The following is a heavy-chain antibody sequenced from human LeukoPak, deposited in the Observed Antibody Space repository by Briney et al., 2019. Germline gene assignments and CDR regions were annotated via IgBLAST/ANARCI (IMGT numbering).Heavy chain of an antibody. Sequence: GGSLRLSCAASGFTFSSYAMHWVRQAPGKGLEWVAVISYDGSNKYYADSVKGRFTISRDNSKNTLYLQMNSLRAEDTAVYYCAREGIAVATIFDYWGQGTLVTVSS. V-gene: IGHV3-30-3*01. CDR3: AREGIAVATIFDY. CDR1: GFTFSSYA. CDR2: ISYDGSNK. J-gene: IGHJ4*02. D-gene: IGHD5-12*01.